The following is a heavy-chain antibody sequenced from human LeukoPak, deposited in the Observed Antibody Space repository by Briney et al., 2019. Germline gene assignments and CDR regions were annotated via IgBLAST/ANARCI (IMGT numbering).Heavy chain of an antibody. CDR1: GFTFSSYW. Sequence: GGSLRLSCAASGFTFSSYWMSWVRQAPGKGLEWVANIKQDGSEKYYVDSVKGRFTISRDNAKNSLYLQMNSLRAEDTAVYYCARDPVRYFDWLSPFDYWGQGTLVTVSS. CDR2: IKQDGSEK. J-gene: IGHJ4*02. CDR3: ARDPVRYFDWLSPFDY. V-gene: IGHV3-7*01. D-gene: IGHD3-9*01.